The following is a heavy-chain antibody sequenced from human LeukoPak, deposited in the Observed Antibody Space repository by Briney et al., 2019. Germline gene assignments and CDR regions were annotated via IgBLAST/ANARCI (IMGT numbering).Heavy chain of an antibody. J-gene: IGHJ4*02. CDR1: GDSISSDIYY. V-gene: IGHV4-39*01. D-gene: IGHD5-12*01. Sequence: PSETLSLTCNVSGDSISSDIYYWGWIRQPPGKGLEWIASISYTGGNYDNPSLKSRVTISADTSENQFSLRLSSVTAADTAVYFCARHWAGGGYDHGFDCWGQGTLVTVFS. CDR3: ARHWAGGGYDHGFDC. CDR2: ISYTGGN.